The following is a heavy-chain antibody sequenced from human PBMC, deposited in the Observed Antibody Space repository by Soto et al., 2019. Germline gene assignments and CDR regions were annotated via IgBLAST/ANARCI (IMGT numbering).Heavy chain of an antibody. CDR3: AKDSPSDYDFWSGPSFDY. Sequence: GGSLRLSCAASGFTFTDFSFHWVRQGPGKGLEWVAVITYDGTNIHYADSVRGRFTIFRDNSKDTLYLQMNSLRPEDTAVYYCAKDSPSDYDFWSGPSFDYWGQGVLVTVSS. J-gene: IGHJ4*02. D-gene: IGHD3-3*01. CDR2: ITYDGTNI. CDR1: GFTFTDFS. V-gene: IGHV3-30-3*01.